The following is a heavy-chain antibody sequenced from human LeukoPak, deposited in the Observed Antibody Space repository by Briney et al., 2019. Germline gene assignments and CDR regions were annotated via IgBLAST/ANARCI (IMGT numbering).Heavy chain of an antibody. Sequence: PGRSLRLSCAASGFTFSSYGMYWVRQAPGKGLEWVAVIWYDGSNKYYADSVKGRFTISRDNSKNTLYLQMNSLRAEGTAVYYCARDRYSFCGGDCGAIDYWGQGTLVTVSS. J-gene: IGHJ4*02. CDR2: IWYDGSNK. V-gene: IGHV3-33*01. CDR3: ARDRYSFCGGDCGAIDY. CDR1: GFTFSSYG. D-gene: IGHD2-21*02.